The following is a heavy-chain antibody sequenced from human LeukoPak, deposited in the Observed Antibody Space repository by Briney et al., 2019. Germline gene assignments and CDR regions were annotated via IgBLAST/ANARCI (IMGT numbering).Heavy chain of an antibody. CDR1: GGSFSGYY. CDR2: VTGNGDYT. D-gene: IGHD3-22*01. V-gene: IGHV3-23*01. Sequence: ETLSLTCAVYGGSFSGYYWSWIRQPPGKGLEWVSAVTGNGDYTDYADSVKGRFTISRDNSKNTAYLQMNSLRAEDTAVYYCARDLYRIVVVPHYFDYWGQGTLVTVSS. CDR3: ARDLYRIVVVPHYFDY. J-gene: IGHJ4*02.